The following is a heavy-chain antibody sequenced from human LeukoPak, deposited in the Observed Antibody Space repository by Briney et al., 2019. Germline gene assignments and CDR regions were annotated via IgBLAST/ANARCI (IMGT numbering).Heavy chain of an antibody. J-gene: IGHJ4*02. D-gene: IGHD1-7*01. CDR3: GRGKTGTTSRPSDY. V-gene: IGHV4-34*01. CDR1: GGSFSGYY. CDR2: INHSGST. Sequence: SETLSLTCAVYGGSFSGYYWSWIRQPPGKGLEWIGEINHSGSTNYNPSLKSRVTISVDTSKNQFSLKLSSVTAADTAVYYCGRGKTGTTSRPSDYWGQGTLVTVSS.